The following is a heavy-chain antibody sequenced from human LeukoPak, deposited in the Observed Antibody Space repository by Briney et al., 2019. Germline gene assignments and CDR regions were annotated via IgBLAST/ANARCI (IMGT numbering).Heavy chain of an antibody. CDR3: TRARNGGPFDP. Sequence: GGSLRLSCAASGFTFSNYDMHWVRQAPGKALEWVSVIGADGDIYYSASVKGRFTISRENAKNSLFLQMNSLRAGDTAVYYCTRARNGGPFDPWGQGALVTVSS. CDR1: GFTFSNYD. CDR2: IGADGDI. V-gene: IGHV3-13*01. D-gene: IGHD3-16*01. J-gene: IGHJ5*02.